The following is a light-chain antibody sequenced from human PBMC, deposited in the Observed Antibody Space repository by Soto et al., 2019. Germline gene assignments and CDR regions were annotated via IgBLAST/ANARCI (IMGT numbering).Light chain of an antibody. CDR2: LNSDGSH. J-gene: IGLJ3*02. CDR1: SGHSSYA. V-gene: IGLV4-69*01. Sequence: QLVLTQSPSASASLGASVKLTCTLSSGHSSYAIAWHQQQPEKGPRYLMKLNSDGSHSKGDGIPDRLSGSSSGAERYLTISRLQSEDEADYYCQTWGTGIWVFGGGTKLTVL. CDR3: QTWGTGIWV.